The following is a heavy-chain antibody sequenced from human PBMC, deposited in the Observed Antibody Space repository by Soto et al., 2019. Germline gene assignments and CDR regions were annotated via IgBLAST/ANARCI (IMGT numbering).Heavy chain of an antibody. Sequence: SETLSLTCTVSGASISSYYWSWIRQPPGKGLEWIGYIYYSGSTNYNPSLKSRVTISIDTSKNQFSLKLSSVTAADSAVYYCARYCSSTSCHPYFYYGMDVWGQGTTVTSP. CDR1: GASISSYY. D-gene: IGHD2-2*01. V-gene: IGHV4-59*01. J-gene: IGHJ6*02. CDR3: ARYCSSTSCHPYFYYGMDV. CDR2: IYYSGST.